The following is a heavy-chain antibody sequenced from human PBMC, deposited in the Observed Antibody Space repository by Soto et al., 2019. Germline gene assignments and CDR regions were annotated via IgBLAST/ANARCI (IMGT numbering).Heavy chain of an antibody. CDR3: AREYSGTLTLDY. V-gene: IGHV1-69*13. J-gene: IGHJ4*02. CDR2: IIPVFGTA. CDR1: GGTFSTYA. Sequence: RASVKVSCKASGGTFSTYAISWVRQAPGQGLEWMGGIIPVFGTANYARKFQGRVTITADESTTTVFMELSSLRSEDTAVYYCAREYSGTLTLDYWGQGTLVTVSS. D-gene: IGHD5-12*01.